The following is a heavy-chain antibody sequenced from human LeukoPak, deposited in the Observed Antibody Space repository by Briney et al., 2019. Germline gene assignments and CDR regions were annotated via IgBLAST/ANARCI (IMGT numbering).Heavy chain of an antibody. CDR1: GFTFSSYA. J-gene: IGHJ4*02. CDR2: ISYDGSNK. Sequence: GGSLRLSCAASGFTFSSYAMHWVRQAPGKGLEWVAVISYDGSNKYYADSVKGRFTISRDNSKNTLYLQMNSLGAEDTAVYYCARDRIVYGSGSEITYFDYWDQGTLVTVSS. D-gene: IGHD3-10*01. CDR3: ARDRIVYGSGSEITYFDY. V-gene: IGHV3-30*04.